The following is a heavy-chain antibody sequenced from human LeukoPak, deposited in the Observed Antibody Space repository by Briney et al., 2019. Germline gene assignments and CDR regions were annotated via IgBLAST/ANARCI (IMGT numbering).Heavy chain of an antibody. CDR2: INSDGSST. D-gene: IGHD2-8*02. CDR3: ARDQTYFTGSHCYFEY. V-gene: IGHV3-74*01. CDR1: GFSFSNYW. Sequence: GGSLRLSCAASGFSFSNYWMHWVRQAPGKGLVWVSRINSDGSSTRYADFVKGRFTISRDNAKNTMYLQMNSLRAEDTAMYYCARDQTYFTGSHCYFEYWGQGTLVTVSS. J-gene: IGHJ4*02.